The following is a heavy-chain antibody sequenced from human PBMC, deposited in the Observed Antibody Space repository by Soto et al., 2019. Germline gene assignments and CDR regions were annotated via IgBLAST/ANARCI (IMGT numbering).Heavy chain of an antibody. CDR1: GFTFSSYA. CDR2: ISGSGGST. D-gene: IGHD6-19*01. Sequence: EVHLLESGGGLVQPGGSLRLSCAASGFTFSSYAMSWVRQAPGKGLEWVSAISGSGGSTYYADSVKGRFTISRDNSKNTLYLQMNSLRAEDTAVYYCAKGRQWLVSFDYWGQGTLVTVSS. J-gene: IGHJ4*02. V-gene: IGHV3-23*01. CDR3: AKGRQWLVSFDY.